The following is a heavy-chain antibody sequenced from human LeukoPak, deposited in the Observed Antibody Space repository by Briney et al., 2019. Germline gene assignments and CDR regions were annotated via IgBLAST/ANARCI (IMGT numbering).Heavy chain of an antibody. V-gene: IGHV4-59*01. CDR1: GGSISSYY. CDR2: IYYSGST. CDR3: ARVDYYGMDV. J-gene: IGHJ6*02. Sequence: SETLSLTCTVSGGSISSYYWSWIRQTPGKGLEWIGYIYYSGSTNYNPSLKSRVTISVDTSKNQFSLKLSSVTAADTAVYYCARVDYYGMDVWGQGTTVTVSS.